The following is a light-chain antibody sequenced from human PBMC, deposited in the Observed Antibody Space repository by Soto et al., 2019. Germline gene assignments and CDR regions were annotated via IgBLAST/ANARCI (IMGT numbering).Light chain of an antibody. CDR3: AAWDDSLSGSYV. J-gene: IGLJ1*01. V-gene: IGLV1-44*01. Sequence: QAVVTQPPSASGAPGQRVTISCSGSSSNIGSNTVNWYQQFPGTAPRVLMYSNNQRPSGVPDRFSGSKSGTSASLAISGLRSEDEADYYCAAWDDSLSGSYVFGTGTKVTVL. CDR2: SNN. CDR1: SSNIGSNT.